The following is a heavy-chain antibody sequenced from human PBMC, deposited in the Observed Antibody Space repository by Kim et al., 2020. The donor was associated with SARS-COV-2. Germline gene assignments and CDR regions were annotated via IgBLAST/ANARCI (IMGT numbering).Heavy chain of an antibody. Sequence: ASVKVSCKASGYTFTGYYMHWVRQAPGQGLEWMGRINPNSGGTKYAQKFQGRVTMTRDTSISTAYMELSRLRSDDTAVYYCARALRGCSGGTCYSELAYWCQGTLVTVSS. V-gene: IGHV1-2*06. J-gene: IGHJ4*02. CDR3: ARALRGCSGGTCYSELAY. CDR1: GYTFTGYY. D-gene: IGHD2-15*01. CDR2: INPNSGGT.